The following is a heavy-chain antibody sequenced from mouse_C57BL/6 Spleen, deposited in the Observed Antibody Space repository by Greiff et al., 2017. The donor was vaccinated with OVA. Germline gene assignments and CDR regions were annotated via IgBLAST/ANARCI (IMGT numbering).Heavy chain of an antibody. V-gene: IGHV5-17*01. Sequence: DVQLVESGGGLVKPGGSLKLSCAASGFTFSDYGMHWVRQAPEKGLEWVAYISSGSSTIYYADTVKGRFTISRDNAKNTLFLQMTSLRSEDTAMYYCARGDTTGNAMDYWGQGTSVTVSS. D-gene: IGHD4-1*01. CDR1: GFTFSDYG. J-gene: IGHJ4*01. CDR3: ARGDTTGNAMDY. CDR2: ISSGSSTI.